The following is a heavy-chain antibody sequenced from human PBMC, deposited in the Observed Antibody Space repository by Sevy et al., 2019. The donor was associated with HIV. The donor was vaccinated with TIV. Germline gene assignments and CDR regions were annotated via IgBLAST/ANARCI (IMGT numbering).Heavy chain of an antibody. CDR3: ARDNRPFYYGSGSYRYDYGMDV. D-gene: IGHD3-10*01. CDR2: IYYSGYT. V-gene: IGHV4-59*01. Sequence: SETLSLTCTVSGGSISSYYWSWIRQPPGKGLEWIGYIYYSGYTDYNPSLKSRVSISIDASQTKYSLKLRSVTAADTAVYFCARDNRPFYYGSGSYRYDYGMDVWGQGTTVTVSS. CDR1: GGSISSYY. J-gene: IGHJ6*02.